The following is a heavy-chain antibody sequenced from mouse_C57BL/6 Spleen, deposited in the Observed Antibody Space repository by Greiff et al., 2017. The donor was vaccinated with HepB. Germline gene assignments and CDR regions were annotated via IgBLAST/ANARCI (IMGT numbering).Heavy chain of an antibody. CDR1: GYTFTSYW. CDR2: IDPSDSYT. D-gene: IGHD1-1*01. J-gene: IGHJ2*01. CDR3: ARATV. Sequence: QVQLQQPGAELVRPGTSVKLSCKAPGYTFTSYWMHWVKQRPGQGLEWIGVIDPSDSYTNYNQKFKGKATLTVDTSSSTAYMQLSSLTSEDSAVYYCARATVWGQGTTLTVSS. V-gene: IGHV1-59*01.